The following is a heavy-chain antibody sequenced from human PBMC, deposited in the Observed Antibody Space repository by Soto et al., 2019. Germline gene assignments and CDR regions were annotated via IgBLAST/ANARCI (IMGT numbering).Heavy chain of an antibody. CDR3: ASNYYDTSGYLDY. CDR2: IRSKANNYAT. V-gene: IGHV3-73*02. D-gene: IGHD3-22*01. Sequence: EVQLVESGGGLVQPGGSLKVSCAASGFTSSGSAMHWVRQASGKGLEWVGRIRSKANNYATAYAASVKGRFTISRDDSKNTAYLQMNSLKTEDTAVYYCASNYYDTSGYLDYWGQGTLVTVSS. CDR1: GFTSSGSA. J-gene: IGHJ4*02.